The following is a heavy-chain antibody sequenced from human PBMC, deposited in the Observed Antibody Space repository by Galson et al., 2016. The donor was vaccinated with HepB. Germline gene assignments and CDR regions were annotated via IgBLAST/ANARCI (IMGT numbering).Heavy chain of an antibody. Sequence: SLRLSCAASGFTFSSYAMSWVRQAPGKGLEWVSGIVGSGGHTYYADSVKGRFTISRDNSKNTLYLQMNSLRAVDTAVFYCAKDIPITVTTFVGFDYWGQGTLVTVSS. CDR3: AKDIPITVTTFVGFDY. V-gene: IGHV3-23*01. D-gene: IGHD4-17*01. CDR1: GFTFSSYA. J-gene: IGHJ4*02. CDR2: IVGSGGHT.